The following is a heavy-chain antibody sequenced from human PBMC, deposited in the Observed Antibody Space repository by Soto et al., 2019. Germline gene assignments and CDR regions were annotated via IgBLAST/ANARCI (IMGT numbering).Heavy chain of an antibody. Sequence: SETLSLTGTVSGGAISSYYWSWIRQPPGKGREWIGYIYYSGSTNYNPSLKSRVTISVDTSKNQFSLKLSSVTAADTAVYYCAGGRFLEWLSRDYYYYYGMDVWGQGTTVTGS. CDR2: IYYSGST. CDR3: AGGRFLEWLSRDYYYYYGMDV. CDR1: GGAISSYY. D-gene: IGHD3-3*01. V-gene: IGHV4-59*01. J-gene: IGHJ6*02.